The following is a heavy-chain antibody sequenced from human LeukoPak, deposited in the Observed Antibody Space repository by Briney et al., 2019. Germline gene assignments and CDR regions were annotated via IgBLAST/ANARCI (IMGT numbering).Heavy chain of an antibody. Sequence: GGSLRLSCAASGFTFSSYSMNWVRQAPGKGLEWVSYISSSSGTIYYADSVKGRFTISRDSAKNSLYLQMNSLRDEDTAVYYCARVSSSGWYGDFDYWGQGTLVTVSS. V-gene: IGHV3-48*02. CDR1: GFTFSSYS. CDR3: ARVSSSGWYGDFDY. J-gene: IGHJ4*02. CDR2: ISSSSGTI. D-gene: IGHD6-19*01.